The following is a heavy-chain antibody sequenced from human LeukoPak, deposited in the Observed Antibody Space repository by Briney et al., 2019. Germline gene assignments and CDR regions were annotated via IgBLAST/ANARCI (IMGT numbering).Heavy chain of an antibody. D-gene: IGHD3-16*02. CDR2: ILHNGDST. J-gene: IGHJ3*02. CDR3: ARLSSFAFDI. Sequence: QXPGKGLEWLSLILHNGDSTYYADSVKGRFTISRDNSKNTLYLQMNSLRAEDTAVYYCARLSSFAFDIWGQGTMVTVSS. V-gene: IGHV3-23*01.